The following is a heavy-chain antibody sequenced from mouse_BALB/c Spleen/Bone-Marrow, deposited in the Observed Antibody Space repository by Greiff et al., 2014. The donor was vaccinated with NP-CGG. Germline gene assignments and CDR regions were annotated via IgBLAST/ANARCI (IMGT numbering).Heavy chain of an antibody. J-gene: IGHJ2*01. D-gene: IGHD1-1*01. V-gene: IGHV5-9-3*01. CDR1: GFTFSSYA. CDR3: ARHITTVVADY. CDR2: ISSGGSYT. Sequence: EVHLVESGGGLVKPGGSLKLSCAASGFTFSSYAMSWVRQTPEKRLEWVATISSGGSYTYYPDSVKGRLTISRDNAKNTLYLQMSSLRSEDTAMYYCARHITTVVADYWGQGTTLTVSS.